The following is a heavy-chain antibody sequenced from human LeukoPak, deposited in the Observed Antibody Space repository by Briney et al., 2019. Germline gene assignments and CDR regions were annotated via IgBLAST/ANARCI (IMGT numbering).Heavy chain of an antibody. CDR2: ISSSSSYI. V-gene: IGHV3-21*01. CDR3: ARDWSIAAAYPPHYFDY. Sequence: GGSLRLSCAASGFTFSSYSMNWVRQAPGKGLEWVSSISSSSSYIYYADSVKGRFTISRDNAKNSLYLQMNSLRAEDTAVYYCARDWSIAAAYPPHYFDYWGQGTLVTVSS. J-gene: IGHJ4*02. CDR1: GFTFSSYS. D-gene: IGHD6-13*01.